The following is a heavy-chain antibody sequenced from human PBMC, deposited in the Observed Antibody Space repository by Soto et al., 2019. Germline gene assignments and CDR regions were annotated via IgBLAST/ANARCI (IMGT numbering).Heavy chain of an antibody. CDR3: AIATSSRVPGAFDY. V-gene: IGHV1-2*02. CDR2: INPNSGGT. J-gene: IGHJ4*02. CDR1: GYTFTAYY. Sequence: QVQLVQSGAEVQKPVASVKVSCKASGYTFTAYYVHWLRQAPGQGLEWMGWINPNSGGTNYEHKFQGRVTMTRDTSIRTAYMELSRLRSDDTAVYYCAIATSSRVPGAFDYWAQGTLVSVSS.